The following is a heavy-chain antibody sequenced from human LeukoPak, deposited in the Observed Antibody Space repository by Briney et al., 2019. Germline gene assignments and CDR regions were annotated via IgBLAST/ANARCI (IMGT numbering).Heavy chain of an antibody. CDR3: ARASYCGDTFCHNLAWFGP. CDR2: IFSTGST. D-gene: IGHD2-21*01. V-gene: IGHV4-4*07. Sequence: SETLSLTCTVSGGSISNFYWSWIRQSAGGGLEWIGRIFSTGSTNYNPSLKSRVTMLVDTSKNQFSLKLTSVTAADTAVYYCARASYCGDTFCHNLAWFGPWGQGTPVTVSS. CDR1: GGSISNFY. J-gene: IGHJ5*02.